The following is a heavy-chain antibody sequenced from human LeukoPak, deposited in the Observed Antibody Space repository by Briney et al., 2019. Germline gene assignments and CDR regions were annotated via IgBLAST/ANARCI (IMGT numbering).Heavy chain of an antibody. CDR2: IYTSGST. J-gene: IGHJ5*02. D-gene: IGHD3-16*01. CDR1: GGSISSYY. V-gene: IGHV4-4*07. CDR3: ARGGTMGNANWFDP. Sequence: PSETLSLTCTVSGGSISSYYWSWIRQPAGKGLEWIGRIYTSGSTNYNPSLKSRVTMSVDTSKNQFSLKLSSVTAADTAMYYCARGGTMGNANWFDPWGQGTPVTVSS.